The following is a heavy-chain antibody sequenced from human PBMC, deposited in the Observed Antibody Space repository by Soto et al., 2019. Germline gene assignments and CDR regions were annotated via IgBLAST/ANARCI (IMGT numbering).Heavy chain of an antibody. CDR1: GGSISSYY. V-gene: IGHV4-59*01. Sequence: SETLSLTCTVSGGSISSYYWSWIRQPLGKGLEWIGYIYYSGSTNYNPSLKSRVTISVDTSKNQFSLKLSSVTAADTAVYYCARVRGYSGSYFDYWGQGTLVTVSS. J-gene: IGHJ4*02. CDR2: IYYSGST. D-gene: IGHD1-26*01. CDR3: ARVRGYSGSYFDY.